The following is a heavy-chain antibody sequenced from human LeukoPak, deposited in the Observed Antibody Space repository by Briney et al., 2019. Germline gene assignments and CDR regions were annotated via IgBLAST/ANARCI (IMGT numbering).Heavy chain of an antibody. CDR3: ARDLGGYYGTDP. D-gene: IGHD3-22*01. J-gene: IGHJ5*02. CDR1: GFTFSNYW. CDR2: IKQDRSEK. V-gene: IGHV3-7*01. Sequence: GGSLRLSCAASGFTFSNYWMSWVRQAPGKGLEWVANIKQDRSEKYYVDSVRGRFTISRDNAKNSLYLQMNSLRAEDTAVYYCARDLGGYYGTDPWGQGTLVTVSS.